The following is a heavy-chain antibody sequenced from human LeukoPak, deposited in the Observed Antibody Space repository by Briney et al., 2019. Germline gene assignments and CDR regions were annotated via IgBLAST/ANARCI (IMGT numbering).Heavy chain of an antibody. Sequence: PGGSLRLSSAASGFTFSGYGMHWVRQAPGKGLEWVAFIRYDGSNTHYADSVMGRFTISRDNSKNTLYLQMNSLRSEDTAVYYCTKGGYSSSWPYFDSWGQGTLVTVSS. J-gene: IGHJ4*02. D-gene: IGHD6-13*01. CDR3: TKGGYSSSWPYFDS. V-gene: IGHV3-30*02. CDR2: IRYDGSNT. CDR1: GFTFSGYG.